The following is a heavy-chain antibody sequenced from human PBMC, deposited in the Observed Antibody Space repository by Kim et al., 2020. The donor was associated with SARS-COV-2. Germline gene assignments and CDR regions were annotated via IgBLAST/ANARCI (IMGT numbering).Heavy chain of an antibody. CDR1: GFTFSSYA. CDR2: IWYDGSNK. D-gene: IGHD3-10*01. V-gene: IGHV3-33*06. J-gene: IGHJ4*02. CDR3: ANSPPGN. Sequence: GGSLRLSCAASGFTFSSYAMHWVRQAPGKGLEWVAVIWYDGSNKYYADSVKGRFTISRDNSKNTLYLQMNSLRAEDTAVYYCANSPPGNWGQGTLVTVSS.